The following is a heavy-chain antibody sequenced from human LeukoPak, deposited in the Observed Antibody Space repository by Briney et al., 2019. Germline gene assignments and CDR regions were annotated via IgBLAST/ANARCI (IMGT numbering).Heavy chain of an antibody. D-gene: IGHD6-19*01. CDR1: GYTLTELS. CDR2: INPSGGST. V-gene: IGHV1-46*01. CDR3: ARRRGTGWYDY. Sequence: EASVKVSCKVSGYTLTELSMHWVRQAPGQGLEWMGIINPSGGSTSYAQKFQGRVTMTRDTSTSTVYMELSSLRSEDTAVYYCARRRGTGWYDYWGQGTLVTVSS. J-gene: IGHJ4*02.